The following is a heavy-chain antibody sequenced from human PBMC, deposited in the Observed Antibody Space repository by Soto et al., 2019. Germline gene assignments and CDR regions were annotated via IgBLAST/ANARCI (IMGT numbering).Heavy chain of an antibody. CDR3: ARGGGYHYVRPEY. D-gene: IGHD3-22*01. CDR2: HLPIFGTA. J-gene: IGHJ4*02. Sequence: QVQLVQSGAEVKKPGSSVKVSCKASGGTFSSYAISWVRQAPGQGLEWMGGHLPIFGTANYAQKFQGRVTSTADKSTSTAYMGLSSLRTEDTAVYYCARGGGYHYVRPEYWWQGTLGTVSS. CDR1: GGTFSSYA. V-gene: IGHV1-69*06.